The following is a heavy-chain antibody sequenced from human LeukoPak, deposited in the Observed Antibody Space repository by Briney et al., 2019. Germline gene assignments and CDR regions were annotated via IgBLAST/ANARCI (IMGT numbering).Heavy chain of an antibody. J-gene: IGHJ4*02. V-gene: IGHV3-23*01. CDR3: ARAGTTVVTPRFYLDY. CDR2: ISGSGGST. Sequence: TGGSLRLSCAASGFTFSSYAMSWVRQAPGKGLEWVSAISGSGGSTYYADSVKGRFTISRDNSKNTLYLQMNSLRAEDTAVYYCARAGTTVVTPRFYLDYWGQGTLVTVSS. D-gene: IGHD4-17*01. CDR1: GFTFSSYA.